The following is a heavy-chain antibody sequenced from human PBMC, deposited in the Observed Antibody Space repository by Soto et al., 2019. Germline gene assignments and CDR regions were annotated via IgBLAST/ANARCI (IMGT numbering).Heavy chain of an antibody. V-gene: IGHV4-39*01. D-gene: IGHD4-4*01. CDR3: ARHSLSNSEKPDS. CDR1: GGSISSSSYY. J-gene: IGHJ4*02. CDR2: IYYSGST. Sequence: QLQLQESGPGLVEPSETLSLTCTVSGGSISSSSYYWGGIRQPPEKGLEGIGSIYYSGSTNYNPSFKSIVTMSVDTSKHQFSLTMSSVTAADTAVYYSARHSLSNSEKPDSGRQGTLVTFSS.